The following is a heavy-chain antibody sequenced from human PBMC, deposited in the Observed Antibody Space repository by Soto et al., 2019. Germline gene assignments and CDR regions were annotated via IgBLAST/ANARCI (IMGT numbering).Heavy chain of an antibody. CDR2: IKEDGSEK. Sequence: GGSLRLSCAASGFTFSTYWMSWVRQAPGKGLEWLANIKEDGSEKYYVDSLKGRFTISRDNAKNSLYVQMNSLRVEDTAVYYCARGGIGYCSGGTCFYTAFDIWGHGSMVTVSS. CDR1: GFTFSTYW. D-gene: IGHD2-15*01. CDR3: ARGGIGYCSGGTCFYTAFDI. V-gene: IGHV3-7*01. J-gene: IGHJ3*02.